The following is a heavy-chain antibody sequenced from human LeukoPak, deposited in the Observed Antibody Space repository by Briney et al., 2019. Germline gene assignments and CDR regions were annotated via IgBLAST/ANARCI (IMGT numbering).Heavy chain of an antibody. Sequence: GGSLRLSCAASGFTFRRHGMHWVRQAPGKGLEWVAVISYDGSNKYYADSVKGRFTISRDNSKNTLCLQMNSLRPEDTAVYYCAKGGEGGSHRYFEYWGQGTLVTVSS. CDR2: ISYDGSNK. CDR1: GFTFRRHG. V-gene: IGHV3-30*18. J-gene: IGHJ4*02. D-gene: IGHD1-26*01. CDR3: AKGGEGGSHRYFEY.